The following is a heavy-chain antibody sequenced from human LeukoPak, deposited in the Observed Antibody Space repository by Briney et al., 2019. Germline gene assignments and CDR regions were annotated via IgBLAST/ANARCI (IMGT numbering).Heavy chain of an antibody. CDR2: ISGSGSST. CDR1: GFTFSSSA. CDR3: APLFPDY. J-gene: IGHJ4*02. D-gene: IGHD3-10*02. V-gene: IGHV3-23*01. Sequence: HPGGSLRLSCAASGFTFSSSAMSWVRQAPGKGLEWVSAISGSGSSTYYADSVKGWFTISRGNSKNTLYLQMNSLRAEDTAVYYCAPLFPDYWGQGTLVTVSS.